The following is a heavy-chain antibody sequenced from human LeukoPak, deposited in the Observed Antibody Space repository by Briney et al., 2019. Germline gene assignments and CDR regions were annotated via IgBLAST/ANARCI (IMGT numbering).Heavy chain of an antibody. Sequence: PGGSLRLSRAASGFTFSRFWMHWVRQPPGKGLVWVSRIDTDGTTTTYADSVKGRFTISRDNAKDTVYLQINSLRAEDTAVYYCAKANSPYYYDSSGYSTFDYWGQGTLVTVSS. D-gene: IGHD3-22*01. J-gene: IGHJ4*02. V-gene: IGHV3-74*01. CDR2: IDTDGTTT. CDR1: GFTFSRFW. CDR3: AKANSPYYYDSSGYSTFDY.